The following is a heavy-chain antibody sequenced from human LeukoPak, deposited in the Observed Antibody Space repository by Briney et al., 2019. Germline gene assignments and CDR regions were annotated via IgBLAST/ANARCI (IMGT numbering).Heavy chain of an antibody. D-gene: IGHD1-26*01. CDR3: AKHDTWSKFYFDY. V-gene: IGHV3-23*01. CDR1: GFTFSSYA. Sequence: PGGSLRLSCAASGFTFSSYAMSWVRQAPGKGLEWVSAISYSGGSTYYADSVKGRFTISRDNSKNTLYLQMNSLRAEDTAVYYCAKHDTWSKFYFDYWGQGTLVTVSS. J-gene: IGHJ4*02. CDR2: ISYSGGST.